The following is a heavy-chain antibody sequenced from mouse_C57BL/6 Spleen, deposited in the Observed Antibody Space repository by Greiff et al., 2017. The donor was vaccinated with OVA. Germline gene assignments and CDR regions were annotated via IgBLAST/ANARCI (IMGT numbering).Heavy chain of an antibody. CDR3: ARLTTEGYYFDY. CDR2: ISSGSSTI. Sequence: EVMLVESGGGLVKPGGSLKLSCAASGFTFSDYGMHWVRQAPEKGLEWVAYISSGSSTIYYADTVKGRFTISRDNAKNTQFLQMTSLRSEDTAMYYCARLTTEGYYFDYWGQGTTLTVSS. CDR1: GFTFSDYG. D-gene: IGHD1-1*01. V-gene: IGHV5-17*01. J-gene: IGHJ2*01.